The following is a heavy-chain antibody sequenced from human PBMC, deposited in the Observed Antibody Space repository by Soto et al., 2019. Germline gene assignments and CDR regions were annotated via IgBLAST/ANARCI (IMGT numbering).Heavy chain of an antibody. J-gene: IGHJ6*02. D-gene: IGHD3-10*01. Sequence: QVQLVQSGAEVKKPGSSVKVSCKASGGTFSSYAISWVRQAPGQGLEWMGGIIPIFGTANYAQKFQGRVTITADEATSTAYMELSSLRSEDTAVYYCARAIWRFGELLQSSGMDVWGQGTTVTVSS. CDR3: ARAIWRFGELLQSSGMDV. CDR2: IIPIFGTA. CDR1: GGTFSSYA. V-gene: IGHV1-69*01.